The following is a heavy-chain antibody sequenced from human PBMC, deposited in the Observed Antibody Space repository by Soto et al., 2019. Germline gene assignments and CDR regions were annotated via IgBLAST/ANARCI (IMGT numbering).Heavy chain of an antibody. CDR3: ARRVYYGSGSYYGGDYYYYGMDV. CDR1: GGTFSSYA. D-gene: IGHD3-10*01. J-gene: IGHJ6*02. CDR2: IIPIFGTA. V-gene: IGHV1-69*01. Sequence: QVQLVQSGAEVKKPGSSVKVSCKASGGTFSSYAISWVRQAPGQGLEWMGGIIPIFGTANYAQKFQGRVTITADESMSTAYMELSSLRSEDTAVYYCARRVYYGSGSYYGGDYYYYGMDVWGQGTTVTVSS.